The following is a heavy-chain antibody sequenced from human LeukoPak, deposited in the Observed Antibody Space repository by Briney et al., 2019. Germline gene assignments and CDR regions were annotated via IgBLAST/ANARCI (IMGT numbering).Heavy chain of an antibody. Sequence: ASVKVSCKASGYTFTSYYMHWVRQAPGQGLEWMGIINPSGGSTSYAQKFQGRVTMTRDTSTSTVYMELSSLRSDDTAVYYCARGVRGGTPAEYFQHWGQGTLVTVSS. J-gene: IGHJ1*01. D-gene: IGHD2-15*01. V-gene: IGHV1-46*01. CDR2: INPSGGST. CDR3: ARGVRGGTPAEYFQH. CDR1: GYTFTSYY.